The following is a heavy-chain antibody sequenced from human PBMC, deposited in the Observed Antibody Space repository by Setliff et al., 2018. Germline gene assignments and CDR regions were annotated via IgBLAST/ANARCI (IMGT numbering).Heavy chain of an antibody. CDR2: INPNSGGT. CDR1: GYIFAGYY. D-gene: IGHD2-8*02. J-gene: IGHJ4*02. Sequence: RASVKVSCKASGYIFAGYYIHWVRQAPGQGVEWMGWINPNSGGTNYAQQFQGRVTMTRDPSIGTAYMELSGLRSDDTAVYYCARMSTSGPHYDYWGQGTLVTVSS. CDR3: ARMSTSGPHYDY. V-gene: IGHV1-2*02.